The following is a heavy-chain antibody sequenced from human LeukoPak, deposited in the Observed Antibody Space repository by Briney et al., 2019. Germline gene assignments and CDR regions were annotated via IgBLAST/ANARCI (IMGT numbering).Heavy chain of an antibody. V-gene: IGHV3-23*01. D-gene: IGHD6-19*01. CDR1: GFTFSSYA. Sequence: GGSLRLSCAASGFTFSSYAMSWVRQAPGKGLEWVSAISGSGGSTYYADSVKGRFTISRDNSKNTLYLQMNSLRAEDTAVYYCAKIVRPAYSSGLDYWGQGTLVTVSS. J-gene: IGHJ4*02. CDR3: AKIVRPAYSSGLDY. CDR2: ISGSGGST.